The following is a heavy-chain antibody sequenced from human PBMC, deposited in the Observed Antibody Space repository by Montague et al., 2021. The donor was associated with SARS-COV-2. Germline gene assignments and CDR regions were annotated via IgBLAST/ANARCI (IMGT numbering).Heavy chain of an antibody. Sequence: SLRLSCPASGFTFSSYSMNWVRQAPGKGLEWVSSISSSSSYIYYADSVKGRFTISRDNAKNSLYLQMNSLRAEDMAVYYCARDLVATIMSGWFDPWGQGTLVTVSS. V-gene: IGHV3-21*01. CDR2: ISSSSSYI. CDR1: GFTFSSYS. CDR3: ARDLVATIMSGWFDP. D-gene: IGHD5-12*01. J-gene: IGHJ5*02.